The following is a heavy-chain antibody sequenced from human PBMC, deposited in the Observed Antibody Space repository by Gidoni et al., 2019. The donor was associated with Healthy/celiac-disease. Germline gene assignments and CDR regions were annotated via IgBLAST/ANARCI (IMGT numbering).Heavy chain of an antibody. J-gene: IGHJ4*02. CDR2: IGTAGDT. CDR3: ARVVDSSGYYYDY. D-gene: IGHD3-22*01. CDR1: GFTFSSYD. V-gene: IGHV3-13*01. Sequence: EVQLVESGGGLVQPGGSLRLSCAASGFTFSSYDMHWVRQATGKGLEWVSAIGTAGDTYYPGSVKGRFTISRENAKNSLYLQMNSLRAGDTAVYYCARVVDSSGYYYDYWGQGTLVTVSS.